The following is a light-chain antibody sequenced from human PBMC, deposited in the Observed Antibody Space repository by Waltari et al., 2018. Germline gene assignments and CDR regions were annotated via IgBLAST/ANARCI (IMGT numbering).Light chain of an antibody. CDR3: NSRDSNGNPFV. J-gene: IGLJ1*01. CDR1: SPSYSY. V-gene: IGLV3-19*01. Sequence: SSELTQYPAVSVALGQIVWSTCQGDSPSYSYANRYRQQPGQARLLVMYGKNNRPLGIPDRFSGSYSGDTASLTITGAQAEDEADYYCNSRDSNGNPFVFGPATKVTVL. CDR2: GKN.